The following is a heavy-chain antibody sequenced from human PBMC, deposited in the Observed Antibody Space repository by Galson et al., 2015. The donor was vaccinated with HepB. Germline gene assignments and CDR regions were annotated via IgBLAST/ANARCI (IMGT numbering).Heavy chain of an antibody. J-gene: IGHJ4*02. D-gene: IGHD6-13*01. CDR2: IYYSGST. CDR1: GYSISSGYY. V-gene: IGHV4-38-2*02. CDR3: ARSDLVAAGDY. Sequence: ETLSLTCTVSGYSISSGYYWGWIRQPPGKGLEWIGSIYYSGSTYYNPSLKSRVTISVDTSKNQFSLKLSSVTAADTAVYYCARSDLVAAGDYWGQGTLVTVS.